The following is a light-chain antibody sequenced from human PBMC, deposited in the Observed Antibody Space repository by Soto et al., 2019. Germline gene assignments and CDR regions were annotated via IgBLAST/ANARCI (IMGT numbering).Light chain of an antibody. CDR2: GAS. J-gene: IGKJ3*01. CDR1: QGISSF. CDR3: QQLTSFPIP. Sequence: IQLTQSPSSLSASVGDRVTITCRASQGISSFLAWYQQKPGKAPKLLIYGASTLQSGVPSRFSGSGSGTDFTLTIGSLQPEDFATYYCQQLTSFPIPFGPGNKVDIK. V-gene: IGKV1-9*01.